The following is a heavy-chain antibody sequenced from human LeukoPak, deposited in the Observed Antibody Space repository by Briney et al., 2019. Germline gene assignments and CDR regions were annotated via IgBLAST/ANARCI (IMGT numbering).Heavy chain of an antibody. CDR1: GFTLSSYS. CDR2: ISSSSSYI. D-gene: IGHD2-2*01. CDR3: ARDAAYCSSTSCARVY. Sequence: PGGSLRLSCAASGFTLSSYSMNWVRQAPGKGLEWVSSISSSSSYIYYADSVKGRFTISRDNAKNSLYLQMNSLRAEDTAVYYCARDAAYCSSTSCARVYWGQGTLVTVSS. J-gene: IGHJ4*02. V-gene: IGHV3-21*01.